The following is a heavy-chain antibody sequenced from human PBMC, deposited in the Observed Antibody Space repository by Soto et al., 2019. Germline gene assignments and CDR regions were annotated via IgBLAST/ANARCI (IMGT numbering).Heavy chain of an antibody. D-gene: IGHD5-18*01. V-gene: IGHV1-8*01. CDR2: MNPNSANT. Sequence: QVQLVQSGAEVKKPGASVKVSCKASGYTFNSYDINWVRQATGQGLEWMGWMNPNSANTGYEQKFQGRLTMIMNTSMTTTYMELSSLRSEDTAVYYCLRSDGYHLNLFDLGGQGDLVTCSS. CDR1: GYTFNSYD. J-gene: IGHJ5*02. CDR3: LRSDGYHLNLFDL.